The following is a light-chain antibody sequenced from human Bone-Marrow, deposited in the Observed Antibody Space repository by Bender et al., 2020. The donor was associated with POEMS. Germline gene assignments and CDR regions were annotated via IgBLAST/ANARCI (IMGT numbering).Light chain of an antibody. CDR1: NIGTKS. CDR2: DDV. V-gene: IGLV3-21*02. CDR3: QVWDSSGDHYVI. Sequence: SYVLTQPPSVSVAPGQTARMTCGGDNIGTKSVHWYQQKPGQAPVLLVYDDVDRPSGIPERFSGSNAGNTATLTISRVEAGDEADYYCQVWDSSGDHYVIFGGGAKLTVL. J-gene: IGLJ2*01.